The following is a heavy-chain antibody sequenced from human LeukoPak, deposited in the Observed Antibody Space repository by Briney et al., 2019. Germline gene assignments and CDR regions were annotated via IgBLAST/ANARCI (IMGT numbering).Heavy chain of an antibody. V-gene: IGHV3-11*01. D-gene: IGHD6-19*01. Sequence: GGSLRLSCAASGFTFSDYYMSWIRQAPGKGLEWVPYISSSGSTIYYADSVKGRFTISRDNAKNSLYLQMNSLRAEDTAVYYCARDRREGGWSKGWFDPWGQGTLVTVSS. J-gene: IGHJ5*02. CDR1: GFTFSDYY. CDR3: ARDRREGGWSKGWFDP. CDR2: ISSSGSTI.